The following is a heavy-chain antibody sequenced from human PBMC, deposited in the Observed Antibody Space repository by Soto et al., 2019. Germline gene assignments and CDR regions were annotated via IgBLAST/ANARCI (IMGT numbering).Heavy chain of an antibody. CDR2: INPSGGST. J-gene: IGHJ6*02. CDR3: ARGTASGSYSYYYYGMDV. Sequence: QVQLVQSGAEVKKPGASVKVSCKASGYTFTSYYMHWVRQAPGQGLEWMGIINPSGGSTSYARKFQGRVTMTRDTSTSTVYMELSSLRSEDTAVYYCARGTASGSYSYYYYGMDVWGQGTTVTVSS. CDR1: GYTFTSYY. D-gene: IGHD1-26*01. V-gene: IGHV1-46*01.